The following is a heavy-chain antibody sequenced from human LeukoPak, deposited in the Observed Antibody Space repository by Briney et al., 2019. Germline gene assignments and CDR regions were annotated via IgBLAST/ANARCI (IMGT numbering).Heavy chain of an antibody. V-gene: IGHV3-21*01. J-gene: IGHJ6*02. CDR3: ARHLTSEGTTPYHYGMNV. CDR2: ISLDGRLI. D-gene: IGHD2-15*01. Sequence: GGSLRLSCAASGFTFSSYEMNWVRQAPGKGLEWVSSISLDGRLIYYEDSLRGRFTTSRDNAKNSLYLQMNSLRADDTAVYYCARHLTSEGTTPYHYGMNVWGQGTTVTVSS. CDR1: GFTFSSYE.